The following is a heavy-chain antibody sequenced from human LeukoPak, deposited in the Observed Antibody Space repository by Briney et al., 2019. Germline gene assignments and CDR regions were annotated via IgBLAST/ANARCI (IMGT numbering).Heavy chain of an antibody. V-gene: IGHV3-7*01. CDR2: IKQDGSEK. CDR3: ARVSVGATQREPLYYFDY. Sequence: GGSLRLSCAASGFSFSDYWMSWVRQAPGKGLEWVANIKQDGSEKNYVDSVKGRFTISRDNAKNSLYLQMNSLRAEDTAVYYCARVSVGATQREPLYYFDYWGQGTLVTVSS. CDR1: GFSFSDYW. D-gene: IGHD1-26*01. J-gene: IGHJ4*02.